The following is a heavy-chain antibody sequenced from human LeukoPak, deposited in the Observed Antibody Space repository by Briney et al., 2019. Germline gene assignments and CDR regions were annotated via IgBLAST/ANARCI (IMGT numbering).Heavy chain of an antibody. CDR1: GYTFTSYY. Sequence: ASVKVSCKASGYTFTSYYMHWVRQAPGQGLEWMGGIIPIFGTANYAQKFQGRVTITADESASTAYMELSSLRSEDTAVYYCARDGIRAHSSTAGDYYYYMDVWGKGTTVTISS. J-gene: IGHJ6*03. D-gene: IGHD2-2*01. CDR3: ARDGIRAHSSTAGDYYYYMDV. V-gene: IGHV1-69*13. CDR2: IIPIFGTA.